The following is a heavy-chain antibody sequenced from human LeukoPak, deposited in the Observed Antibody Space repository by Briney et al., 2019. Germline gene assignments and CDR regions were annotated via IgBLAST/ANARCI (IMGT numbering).Heavy chain of an antibody. J-gene: IGHJ4*02. CDR1: GGSISSSNW. D-gene: IGHD6-19*01. CDR2: IYHSGST. V-gene: IGHV4-4*02. Sequence: SETLSPTCAVSGGSISSSNWWSWVRQPPGKGLEWIGEIYHSGSTNYNPSLKSRVTISVDKSKNQFSLKLSFVTAADTAVYYCARLIAVARNADYWGQGTLVTVSS. CDR3: ARLIAVARNADY.